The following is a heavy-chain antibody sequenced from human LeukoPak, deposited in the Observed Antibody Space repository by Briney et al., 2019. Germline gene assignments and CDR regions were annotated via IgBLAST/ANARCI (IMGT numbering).Heavy chain of an antibody. D-gene: IGHD5-18*01. CDR1: GDSISSSSYY. J-gene: IGHJ4*02. CDR3: ARHRKVDTAGDY. V-gene: IGHV4-39*01. CDR2: IYYNGNT. Sequence: SETLSLTCSVSGDSISSSSYYWSWIRQSPGKGLEWIGSIYYNGNTYYNPPLKSRLTIALDTSRNQFSLKLTSVTAADTAVYFCARHRKVDTAGDYWGRGTLVTVSS.